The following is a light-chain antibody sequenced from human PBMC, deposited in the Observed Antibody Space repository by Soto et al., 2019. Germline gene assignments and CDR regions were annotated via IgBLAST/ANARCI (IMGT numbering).Light chain of an antibody. CDR2: DVN. CDR1: SSDVGGYNY. V-gene: IGLV2-14*03. J-gene: IGLJ2*01. Sequence: QSALTQPASVSGSPGQSITISCAGTSSDVGGYNYVSWYQQHPGKVPRLIISDVNKRPSGVSDRFSGSKSGNTASLTISGLQAEYEVDYYCASFTRSVTVVFGGGTKLTVL. CDR3: ASFTRSVTVV.